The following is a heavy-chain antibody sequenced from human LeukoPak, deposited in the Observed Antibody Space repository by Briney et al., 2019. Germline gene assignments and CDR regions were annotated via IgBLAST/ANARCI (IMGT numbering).Heavy chain of an antibody. CDR3: ARLGILYSSGWPRGEYFQH. V-gene: IGHV4-34*01. CDR1: GGSFSGYY. D-gene: IGHD6-19*01. CDR2: INHSGST. Sequence: SETLSLTCAVYGGSFSGYYWNWIRQPPGKGLEWIGEINHSGSTNYNPSLKSRVTISVDTSKNQFSLKLSSVTAADTAVYYCARLGILYSSGWPRGEYFQHWGQGTLVTVSS. J-gene: IGHJ1*01.